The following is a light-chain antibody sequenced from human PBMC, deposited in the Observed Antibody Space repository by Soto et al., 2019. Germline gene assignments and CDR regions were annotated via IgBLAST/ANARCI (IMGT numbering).Light chain of an antibody. CDR2: DAS. J-gene: IGKJ1*01. CDR3: QQRINWPRT. Sequence: EIVLTQSPATLSLSPGERATLSCRASQSVSSYLAWYQQNPGQAPRLLIYDASNRATGIPSRFSGSGSGTDFTLTISSLEPEDFAVYYCQQRINWPRTFGQGTKVDIK. V-gene: IGKV3-11*01. CDR1: QSVSSY.